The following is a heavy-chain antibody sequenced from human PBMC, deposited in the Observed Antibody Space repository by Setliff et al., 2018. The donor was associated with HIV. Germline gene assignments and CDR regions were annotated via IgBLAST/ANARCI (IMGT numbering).Heavy chain of an antibody. Sequence: RESLKISCKASGYSFANYWVGWVRQMPGKGLEWMGLIYPGDSENRYNPSFQGQVSISADKSINTAYLQWSSLKASDTAMYYCARRYGFDSSGLENDAFEIWGQGTLVTVSS. D-gene: IGHD3-22*01. CDR1: GYSFANYW. CDR2: IYPGDSEN. V-gene: IGHV5-51*01. J-gene: IGHJ3*02. CDR3: ARRYGFDSSGLENDAFEI.